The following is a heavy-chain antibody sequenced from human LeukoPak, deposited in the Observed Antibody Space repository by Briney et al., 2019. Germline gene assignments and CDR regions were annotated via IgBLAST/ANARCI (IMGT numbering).Heavy chain of an antibody. V-gene: IGHV1-18*01. CDR3: ARARPPDY. CDR1: GYTFSDYG. CDR2: ISVYNGNT. Sequence: ASVKVSCKASGYTFSDYGITWVRQAPGQGLEWMGWISVYNGNTNYAQKLQGRVTMTTDISTSTAYMELRSLTSDDTAVYYCARARPPDYWGQGTLVTVSS. J-gene: IGHJ4*02.